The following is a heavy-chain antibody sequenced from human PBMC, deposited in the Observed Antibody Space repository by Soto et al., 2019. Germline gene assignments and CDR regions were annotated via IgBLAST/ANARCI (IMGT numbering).Heavy chain of an antibody. CDR1: GGIFHGYG. CDR2: IKFDGSNE. CDR3: ARDGIGGTVFRGYLDY. V-gene: IGHV3-33*01. J-gene: IGHJ4*02. D-gene: IGHD1-7*01. Sequence: GGSLRLSCAVPGGIFHGYGMHWVRQAPGKGLEWVAIIKFDGSNEEYADSVKGRFTISRDNSKNTLYLQMNTLGAEDTAVYYYARDGIGGTVFRGYLDYWGRGTLVTVSS.